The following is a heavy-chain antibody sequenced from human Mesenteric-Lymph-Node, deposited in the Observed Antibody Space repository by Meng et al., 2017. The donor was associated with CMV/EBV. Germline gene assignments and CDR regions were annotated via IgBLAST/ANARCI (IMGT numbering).Heavy chain of an antibody. J-gene: IGHJ4*02. D-gene: IGHD6-13*01. V-gene: IGHV3-7*01. CDR2: INQDGSEK. CDR1: GFTFSSYA. Sequence: GESLKISCAASGFTFSSYAMHWVRQAPGKGLEWVANINQDGSEKYYVDSVKGRFTISTDNAKNSLYLQMNSLRDEDTAVYYCARKIAAGGPAFDYWGQGALVTVSS. CDR3: ARKIAAGGPAFDY.